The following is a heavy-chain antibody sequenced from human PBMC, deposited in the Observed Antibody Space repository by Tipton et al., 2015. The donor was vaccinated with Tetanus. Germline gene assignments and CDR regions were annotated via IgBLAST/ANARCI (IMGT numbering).Heavy chain of an antibody. J-gene: IGHJ3*02. CDR2: IFSGGTT. CDR1: GEALSNGDYY. D-gene: IGHD1-26*01. CDR3: ARDRHPYRISGAFRGNDALDI. Sequence: GEALSNGDYYWSWVRQNPGKGLEWLGYIFSGGTTFYSPSLNGRVSLSLDTSKNLFALRLASVTAADTAVYYCARDRHPYRISGAFRGNDALDIWGPGALVTVSS. V-gene: IGHV4-31*02.